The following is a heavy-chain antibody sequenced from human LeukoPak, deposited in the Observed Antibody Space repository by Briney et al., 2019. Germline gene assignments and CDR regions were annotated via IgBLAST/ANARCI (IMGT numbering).Heavy chain of an antibody. D-gene: IGHD6-6*01. J-gene: IGHJ5*02. CDR2: INHSGST. Sequence: SETLSLTCAVYGGSFSGYYWNWIRQPPGKGLEWIGEINHSGSTNYNPSLKSRVTISVDTSKNQFSLKLSSVTAADTAVYYCARRFGIAARPRRGWFDPWGQGTLVTVSS. CDR3: ARRFGIAARPRRGWFDP. CDR1: GGSFSGYY. V-gene: IGHV4-34*01.